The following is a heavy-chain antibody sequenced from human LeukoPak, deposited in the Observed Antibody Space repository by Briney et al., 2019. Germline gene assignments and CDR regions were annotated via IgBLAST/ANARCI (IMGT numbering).Heavy chain of an antibody. V-gene: IGHV1-2*02. CDR2: INPNSGGT. CDR1: GYSFISYY. CDR3: VKSSDWYLEY. J-gene: IGHJ4*02. D-gene: IGHD3-9*01. Sequence: ASMKVSCKASGYSFISYYIHWVRQAPGQGLTWMGWINPNSGGTNYAQDFQGRVTLTRDTTISTAYMELSRLRSDGTAVYYCVKSSDWYLEYWGQGTLVTVSS.